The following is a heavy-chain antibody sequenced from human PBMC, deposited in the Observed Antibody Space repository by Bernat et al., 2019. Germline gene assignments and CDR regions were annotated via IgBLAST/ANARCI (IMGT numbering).Heavy chain of an antibody. J-gene: IGHJ4*02. D-gene: IGHD3-16*02. CDR1: GFTFSSHW. Sequence: EVQLVESGGGLVQPGGSLILSCAASGFTFSSHWMGWVRQAPGEGLEWVANLNQDGSETYYVDSLKGRFTISRDNTKNSLYLQMNSLRTEDTAVYFCARLGYRLVEYWGQGTLVTVSA. V-gene: IGHV3-7*03. CDR2: LNQDGSET. CDR3: ARLGYRLVEY.